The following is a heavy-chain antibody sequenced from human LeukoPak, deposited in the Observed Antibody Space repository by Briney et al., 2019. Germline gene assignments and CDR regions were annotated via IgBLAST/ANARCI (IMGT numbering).Heavy chain of an antibody. D-gene: IGHD3-22*01. J-gene: IGHJ5*02. CDR1: GYTFTGYY. V-gene: IGHV1-2*02. Sequence: RASVKVSCKASGYTFTGYYMHWVRQAPGQGLEWMGWINPNSGGTNYAQKFQGRVTMTTDTSTSTAYLELRSLRSDDTAVYYCARVQRSHDYYDSSGYYLPWFDPWGQGTLVTVSS. CDR2: INPNSGGT. CDR3: ARVQRSHDYYDSSGYYLPWFDP.